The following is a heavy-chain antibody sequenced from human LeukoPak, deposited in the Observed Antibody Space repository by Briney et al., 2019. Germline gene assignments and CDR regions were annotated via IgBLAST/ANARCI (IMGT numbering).Heavy chain of an antibody. D-gene: IGHD2-21*02. CDR1: GYTFTSYA. V-gene: IGHV1-3*03. Sequence: GASVKVSCKASGYTFTSYAMHWVRQAPGQRLEWMGWINAGNGNTKYSQEFQGRVTITRDTSASTAYMELSRLRSEDMAVYYCARLVAYCGGDCSPDAFDIWGQGTMVTVSS. CDR3: ARLVAYCGGDCSPDAFDI. J-gene: IGHJ3*02. CDR2: INAGNGNT.